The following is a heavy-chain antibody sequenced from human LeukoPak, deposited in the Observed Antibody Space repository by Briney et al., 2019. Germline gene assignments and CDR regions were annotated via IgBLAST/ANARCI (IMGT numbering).Heavy chain of an antibody. V-gene: IGHV1-69*13. J-gene: IGHJ4*02. CDR3: ARDVIAVAGLFDY. Sequence: SVTVSCTASGGTFSSYAISWVRQAPGQGLEWMGGIIPIFGTANYAQKFQGRVTITADESTSTAYMELSSLRSEDTAVYYCARDVIAVAGLFDYWGQGTLVTVSS. CDR1: GGTFSSYA. CDR2: IIPIFGTA. D-gene: IGHD6-19*01.